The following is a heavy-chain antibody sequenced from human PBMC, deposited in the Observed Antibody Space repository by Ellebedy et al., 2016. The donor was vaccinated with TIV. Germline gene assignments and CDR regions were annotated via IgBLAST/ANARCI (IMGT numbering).Heavy chain of an antibody. J-gene: IGHJ6*02. Sequence: AASVKVSCKASGYTFTGYYMHWVRQAPGQGLEWMGWINPNSGGTNYAQKFQGRVTMTRDTSISPAYMELSRLRSDDTAVYYCARDVVVVAEYYYYGMDVWGQGTTVTVSS. V-gene: IGHV1-2*02. D-gene: IGHD2-15*01. CDR2: INPNSGGT. CDR1: GYTFTGYY. CDR3: ARDVVVVAEYYYYGMDV.